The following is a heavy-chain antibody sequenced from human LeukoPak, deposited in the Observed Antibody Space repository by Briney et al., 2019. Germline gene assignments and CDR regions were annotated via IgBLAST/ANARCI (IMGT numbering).Heavy chain of an antibody. Sequence: PGGSLRLSCAASGFTFSAYGMSWFRRAPGKGLEWVSAITYSSGNTYYADSVKGRFTISRDNSKNTLYLQMNSLRAVDTALYYCAKDGTGCGGDCYSDYWGQGTLVTVSS. D-gene: IGHD2-21*02. CDR1: GFTFSAYG. CDR3: AKDGTGCGGDCYSDY. V-gene: IGHV3-23*01. J-gene: IGHJ4*02. CDR2: ITYSSGNT.